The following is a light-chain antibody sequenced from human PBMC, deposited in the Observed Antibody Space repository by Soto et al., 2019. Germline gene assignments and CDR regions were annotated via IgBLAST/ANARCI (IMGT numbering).Light chain of an antibody. CDR1: QSVSSTF. J-gene: IGKJ2*01. Sequence: EIVLTQSPGTLSLSPGERATLSCRASQSVSSTFLAWYQQKPGQAPRLLIYGASSRATGIPDRFSGGGSGADFTLTISRLEPEDFAVYYCQQYGSLPPYTFGQGTKLVIK. V-gene: IGKV3-20*01. CDR3: QQYGSLPPYT. CDR2: GAS.